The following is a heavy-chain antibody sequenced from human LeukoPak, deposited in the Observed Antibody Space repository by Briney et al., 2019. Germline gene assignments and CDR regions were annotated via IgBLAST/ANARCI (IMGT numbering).Heavy chain of an antibody. V-gene: IGHV3-23*01. CDR2: ISDSGGSA. J-gene: IGHJ4*02. D-gene: IGHD1-1*01. CDR3: AKDNWYLDY. CDR1: RFTFTNYA. Sequence: PGGSLRLSCAASRFTFTNYAMSWVRQAPGKGLEWVSSISDSGGSAFYADSVRGRFTISRDNSKSTLYLQMSSLRAEDTAVYYCAKDNWYLDYWGQGTLVTVSS.